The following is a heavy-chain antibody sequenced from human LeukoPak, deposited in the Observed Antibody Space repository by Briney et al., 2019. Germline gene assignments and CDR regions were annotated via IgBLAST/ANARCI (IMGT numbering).Heavy chain of an antibody. Sequence: GGSLRLSCAASGFTFDDYGMSWVRQAPGKGLEWVSGVNWNGGSTGYADSVKGRFTISRDNAKNSLYLQMNSLRAEDTALYYCARKHYGSGSYYSGYYFDYWGQGTLVTVSS. J-gene: IGHJ4*02. CDR1: GFTFDDYG. CDR3: ARKHYGSGSYYSGYYFDY. CDR2: VNWNGGST. D-gene: IGHD3-10*01. V-gene: IGHV3-20*04.